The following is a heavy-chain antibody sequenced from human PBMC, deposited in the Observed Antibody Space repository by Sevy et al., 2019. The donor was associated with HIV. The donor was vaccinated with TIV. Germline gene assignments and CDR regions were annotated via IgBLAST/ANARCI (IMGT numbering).Heavy chain of an antibody. Sequence: GGSLRLSCAASGFTFSTYAMTWVRQTPGKGLEWVSSITSSDNNIYYADSVEGRFTISRDNAENTLYLQMSSLRAEDTAIYYCATNYCETSGYYILDYWGQGTLVTVSS. CDR1: GFTFSTYA. J-gene: IGHJ4*02. CDR2: ITSSDNNI. D-gene: IGHD3-22*01. CDR3: ATNYCETSGYYILDY. V-gene: IGHV3-23*01.